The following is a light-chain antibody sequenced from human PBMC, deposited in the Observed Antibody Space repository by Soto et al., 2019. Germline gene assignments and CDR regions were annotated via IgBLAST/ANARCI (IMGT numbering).Light chain of an antibody. J-gene: IGKJ1*01. V-gene: IGKV3-15*01. CDR3: QQYNNWPPWT. Sequence: LSAVTLSLTTGERATLSCRASQSVSSNLAWYQQKPGQAPRLLIYGASTRATGIPARFSGSGSGTEFTLTISSLQSEDFAVYYCQQYNNWPPWTFCQGSNADI. CDR2: GAS. CDR1: QSVSSN.